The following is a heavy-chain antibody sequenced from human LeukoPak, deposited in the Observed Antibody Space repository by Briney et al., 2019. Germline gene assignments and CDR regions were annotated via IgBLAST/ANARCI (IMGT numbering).Heavy chain of an antibody. D-gene: IGHD2-2*01. Sequence: GGSLRLSCAASGFTFTGYWMSCVRQAPGKGLEWVANIKQDGSEKYYVDSVKGRFTISRDNAKYSLFLQRNSLRAEDTAVYYCAHGAMYQLDYWGQGTLVTVSS. J-gene: IGHJ4*02. CDR3: AHGAMYQLDY. V-gene: IGHV3-7*03. CDR2: IKQDGSEK. CDR1: GFTFTGYW.